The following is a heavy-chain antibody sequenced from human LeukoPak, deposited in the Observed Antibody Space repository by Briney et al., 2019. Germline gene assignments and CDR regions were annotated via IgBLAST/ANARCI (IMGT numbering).Heavy chain of an antibody. CDR2: INPSGGST. CDR3: ARCNSNYYYMDV. J-gene: IGHJ6*03. V-gene: IGHV1-46*01. D-gene: IGHD4-11*01. Sequence: ASVKVSCKASGYTFTGYYMHWVRQAPGQGLEWMGIINPSGGSTSYAQKFQGRVTMTRGMSTSTVYMELSSLRSEDTAVYYCARCNSNYYYMDVWGKGTTVTVSS. CDR1: GYTFTGYY.